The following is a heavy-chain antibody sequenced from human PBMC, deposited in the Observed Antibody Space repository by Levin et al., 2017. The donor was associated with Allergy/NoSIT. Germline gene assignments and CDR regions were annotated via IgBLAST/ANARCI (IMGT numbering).Heavy chain of an antibody. CDR2: IYYSGST. CDR3: ASRLRGGSGNLYYFDN. D-gene: IGHD3-10*01. Sequence: SETLSLTCAVSGGSLTTTNWWSWVRQPPGEGLEWIGEIYYSGSTNYCPSLKSRLSMSLDTSKNQFSLNLNSVTDADTAVYYCASRLRGGSGNLYYFDNWGQGILVTVSA. J-gene: IGHJ4*02. CDR1: GGSLTTTNW. V-gene: IGHV4-4*02.